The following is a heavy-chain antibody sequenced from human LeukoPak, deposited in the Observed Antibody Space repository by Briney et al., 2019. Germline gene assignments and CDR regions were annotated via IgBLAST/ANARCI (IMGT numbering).Heavy chain of an antibody. CDR2: ISGSTSYI. CDR3: ARGSDFVWGSYRPYFDY. CDR1: AFTFRTYS. V-gene: IGHV3-21*01. D-gene: IGHD3-16*02. Sequence: LGGSLRLSCVASAFTFRTYSMHWVRQAPGKGLEWVSSISGSTSYIYYADSVRGRFTISRDNAKNSLYLQMNSLRPEDTAVYYCARGSDFVWGSYRPYFDYWGQGTLVTVSS. J-gene: IGHJ4*02.